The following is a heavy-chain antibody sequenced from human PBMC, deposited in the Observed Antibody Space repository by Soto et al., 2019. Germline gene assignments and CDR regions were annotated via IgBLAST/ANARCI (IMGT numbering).Heavy chain of an antibody. D-gene: IGHD5-18*01. CDR2: IDYSGRT. Sequence: QVQLQESGPGLVKPSQTLSLTCTVSCGSISSGGYYWSRIRQHPGKGLEWIGYIDYSGRTYYNPSHKSRVTISVDTSKNQFSLKLSSVTAADTAVYYCARSGYSYGPNPLLYWGQGTLVTVSS. CDR3: ARSGYSYGPNPLLY. J-gene: IGHJ4*02. CDR1: CGSISSGGYY. V-gene: IGHV4-31*03.